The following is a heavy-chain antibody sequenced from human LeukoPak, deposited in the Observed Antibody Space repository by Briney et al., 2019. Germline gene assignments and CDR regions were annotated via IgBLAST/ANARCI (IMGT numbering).Heavy chain of an antibody. D-gene: IGHD3-22*01. CDR2: IWYDGSNK. J-gene: IGHJ4*02. Sequence: GRSLRLSCAASGFTFSSYGMHWVRQAPGKGLEWVAVIWYDGSNKYYADSVKGRFTISRDNSKNTLYLQMNSLRAEDTAVYYCARDPPERSYYDSSGYYYPDYWGQGTLVTVSS. V-gene: IGHV3-33*01. CDR1: GFTFSSYG. CDR3: ARDPPERSYYDSSGYYYPDY.